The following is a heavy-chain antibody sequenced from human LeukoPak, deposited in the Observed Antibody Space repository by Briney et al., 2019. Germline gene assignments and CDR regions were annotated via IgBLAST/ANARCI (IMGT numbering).Heavy chain of an antibody. D-gene: IGHD3-22*01. CDR2: IYPSGGRT. Sequence: VGSLKVSCKASVYTLTSYYMHWVRHAPGQGLEWVGIIYPSGGRTTNAQKLKGRVPMTRNTSTSTSYMKLSSLRSEDTAVYCCARGSPSNYYDSSGYPHDAFDIWGQGTMVTVFS. CDR1: VYTLTSYY. J-gene: IGHJ3*02. CDR3: ARGSPSNYYDSSGYPHDAFDI. V-gene: IGHV1-46*01.